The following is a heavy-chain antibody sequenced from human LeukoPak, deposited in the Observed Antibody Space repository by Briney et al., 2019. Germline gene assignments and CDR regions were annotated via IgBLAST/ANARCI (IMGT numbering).Heavy chain of an antibody. V-gene: IGHV3-30*18. J-gene: IGHJ4*02. D-gene: IGHD3-22*01. CDR2: ISYDGSNK. CDR3: AKDPDSSGYYSYFDY. CDR1: GFTFSSYG. Sequence: GRSLRLSCAASGFTFSSYGMHWVRQAPGKGLEWVAVISYDGSNKYYADSVKGRFTISRDNSKNTLYLQMNSLRAEDTAVYYCAKDPDSSGYYSYFDYWGQGTLVTVSS.